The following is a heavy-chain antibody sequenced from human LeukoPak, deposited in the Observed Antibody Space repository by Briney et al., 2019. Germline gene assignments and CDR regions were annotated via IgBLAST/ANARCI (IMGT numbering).Heavy chain of an antibody. Sequence: ASVTVSCKASGYTFTGYYMHWVRQAPGQGLEWMGWINPNSGGTNYAQKFQGWVTMTRDTSISTAYMELSRLRSDDTAVYYCARSIWFGELLPPCYWGQGTLVTVSS. D-gene: IGHD3-10*01. J-gene: IGHJ4*02. V-gene: IGHV1-2*04. CDR2: INPNSGGT. CDR1: GYTFTGYY. CDR3: ARSIWFGELLPPCY.